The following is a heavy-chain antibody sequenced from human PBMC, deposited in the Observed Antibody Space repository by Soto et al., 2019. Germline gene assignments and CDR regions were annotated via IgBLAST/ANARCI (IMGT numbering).Heavy chain of an antibody. CDR1: GFTFSSYS. CDR2: ISSSSSHI. V-gene: IGHV3-21*01. D-gene: IGHD5-12*01. CDR3: ARREYSDSCRLPFDY. J-gene: IGHJ4*02. Sequence: EVQLVESGGGLVKPGGSLRLSCVASGFTFSSYSMSWVRQAPGKGLEWVSIISSSSSHIYYADSVKGRFTVSRDNAKNSLYLQMNSLGAEDTAVYYCARREYSDSCRLPFDYWGQGTLVTVSS.